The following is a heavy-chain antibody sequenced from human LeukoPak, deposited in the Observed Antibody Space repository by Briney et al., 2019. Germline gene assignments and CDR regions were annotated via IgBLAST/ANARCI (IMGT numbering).Heavy chain of an antibody. D-gene: IGHD2-2*01. CDR2: ISGSGGGT. CDR3: VKDLRKYRNHCFDV. V-gene: IGHV3-23*01. CDR1: GFTISSYT. J-gene: IGHJ4*01. Sequence: GGTLSFTCAASGFTISSYTMSWDRQAPEKGLEGVSTISGSGGGTYYAASVKGRFTIPRDDSKNTLYLQMNSLRAEDTTVYYCVKDLRKYRNHCFDVWGQGTLVTVSS.